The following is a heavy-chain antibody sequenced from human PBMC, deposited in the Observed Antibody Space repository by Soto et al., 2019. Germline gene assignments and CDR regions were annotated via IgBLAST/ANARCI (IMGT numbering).Heavy chain of an antibody. V-gene: IGHV3-23*01. CDR1: GFTFSDYA. CDR3: ATDVGVIFFDY. CDR2: ISNSGSNT. Sequence: EVQLLESGGGLVQPGESLRLSCAASGFTFSDYAMAWVRQAPGKGLEWVSTISNSGSNTHYADSVRGRFTISRDNAKNTLYLQMNSLRADDTAVYYCATDVGVIFFDYWGQGALVTVST. J-gene: IGHJ4*02. D-gene: IGHD3-16*02.